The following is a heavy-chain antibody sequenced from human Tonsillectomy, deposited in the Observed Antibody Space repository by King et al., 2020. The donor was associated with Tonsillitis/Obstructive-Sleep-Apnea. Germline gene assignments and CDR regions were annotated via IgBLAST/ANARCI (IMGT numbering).Heavy chain of an antibody. Sequence: VQLVESGAEVKKPGESLKISCKGSGYSFTSYWIGWVRQMPGKGLEWMGIIYPGDSDTRYSPSFQGQVTISADKSISTAYLQWSSLKASDTAMYYCARLHRTVTTTPYWYFDLWGRGTLVTVSS. D-gene: IGHD4-17*01. CDR1: GYSFTSYW. CDR3: ARLHRTVTTTPYWYFDL. V-gene: IGHV5-51*01. CDR2: IYPGDSDT. J-gene: IGHJ2*01.